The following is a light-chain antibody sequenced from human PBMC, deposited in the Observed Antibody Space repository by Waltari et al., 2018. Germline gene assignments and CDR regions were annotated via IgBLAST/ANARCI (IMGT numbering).Light chain of an antibody. V-gene: IGKV4-1*01. CDR1: QRVLSRSNNRNY. CDR3: QQYYSTPWT. Sequence: DIVMTQSPDSLAVSLGERATINCKSSQRVLSRSNNRNYLAWYQQRPGQPPKKLIYWASTRESGVPDRISGSGSGTDFTLTISSLQADDVAVYYCQQYYSTPWTFGQGTKVEIK. CDR2: WAS. J-gene: IGKJ1*01.